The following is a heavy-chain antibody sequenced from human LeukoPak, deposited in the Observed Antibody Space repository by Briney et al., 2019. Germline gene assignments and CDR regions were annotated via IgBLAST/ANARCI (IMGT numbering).Heavy chain of an antibody. CDR3: ARTYSSGWSTFDY. J-gene: IGHJ4*02. CDR2: IYSGGST. V-gene: IGHV3-53*01. CDR1: GFTVSSNY. D-gene: IGHD6-19*01. Sequence: PGGSLRLSCAASGFTVSSNYMSWVRQAPGKGLEWVSVIYSGGSTYYADSVKGRFTISRDNSKNTLYLQMNSLRAEDTAVYYCARTYSSGWSTFDYWGQGTLVTVSS.